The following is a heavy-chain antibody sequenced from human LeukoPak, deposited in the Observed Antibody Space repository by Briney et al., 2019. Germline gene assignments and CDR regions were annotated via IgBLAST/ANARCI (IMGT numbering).Heavy chain of an antibody. J-gene: IGHJ6*03. CDR2: IYVTGST. Sequence: PSETLSLTCTVSGGSIGTYYWSWIRQSPGKGLEWIGYIYVTGSTSYNPYLQSRVTISVDTSMDQFFLKMSAVTTAVTAVYYCARHIGGGIEDMDVWGKGTKVTVSS. CDR3: ARHIGGGIEDMDV. D-gene: IGHD3-16*02. CDR1: GGSIGTYY. V-gene: IGHV4-59*08.